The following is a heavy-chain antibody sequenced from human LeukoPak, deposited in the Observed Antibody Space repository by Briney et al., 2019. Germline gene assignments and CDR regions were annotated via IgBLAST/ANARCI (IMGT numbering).Heavy chain of an antibody. J-gene: IGHJ4*02. V-gene: IGHV3-74*01. D-gene: IGHD3-16*01. CDR1: GFTFSNYW. CDR3: ARGEYTYGLD. CDR2: INRDGSST. Sequence: GGSLRLSCAASGFTFSNYWMHWVRQVPGKGLVWVSRINRDGSSTSYSNSVKGRFTIYRDNPKNTLHLQMNSRRVDDTAVYYCARGEYTYGLDWGQGTLVTVSS.